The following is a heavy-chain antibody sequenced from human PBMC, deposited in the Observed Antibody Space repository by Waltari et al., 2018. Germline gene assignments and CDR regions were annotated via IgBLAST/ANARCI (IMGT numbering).Heavy chain of an antibody. CDR1: GFTFSSYS. V-gene: IGHV3-21*01. D-gene: IGHD2-15*01. CDR2: ISSSSSYI. CDR3: AREGGKAKYNWFDP. Sequence: EVQLVESGGGLVKPGGSLRLSCAASGFTFSSYSMNWVRQAPGKGRGWDSPISSSSSYIYYADSVKGRFTISRDNAKNSLYLQMNSLRAEDTAVYYCAREGGKAKYNWFDPWGQGTLVTVSS. J-gene: IGHJ5*02.